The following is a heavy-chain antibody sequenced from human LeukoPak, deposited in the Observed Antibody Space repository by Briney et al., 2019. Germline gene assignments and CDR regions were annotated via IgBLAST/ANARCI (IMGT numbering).Heavy chain of an antibody. CDR3: AKLGPSYCSGGSCHDDY. Sequence: PGGSLRLSCAASGFTFSSYAMSWVRQAPGKGLEWVSLINDSGGNTYYADSVKGRFTISRDNSKNTLYLQMNSLRAEDTAVYYCAKLGPSYCSGGSCHDDYWGQGTLVTVSS. D-gene: IGHD2-15*01. CDR2: INDSGGNT. J-gene: IGHJ4*02. CDR1: GFTFSSYA. V-gene: IGHV3-23*01.